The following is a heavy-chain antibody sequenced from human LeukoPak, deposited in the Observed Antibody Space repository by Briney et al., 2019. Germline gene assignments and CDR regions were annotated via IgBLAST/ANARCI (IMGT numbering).Heavy chain of an antibody. V-gene: IGHV4-59*01. J-gene: IGHJ5*02. CDR1: GGSISSYY. Sequence: SETLSLTCTVSGGSISSYYWSWIRQPPGKGLEWIGYIYYSGSTNYNPSLKSRVTISVDTSKNQFSLKLSSVTAADTAVYYCAREGFQGASGWSRIPHFDPWGQGTLVTVSS. CDR3: AREGFQGASGWSRIPHFDP. CDR2: IYYSGST. D-gene: IGHD6-19*01.